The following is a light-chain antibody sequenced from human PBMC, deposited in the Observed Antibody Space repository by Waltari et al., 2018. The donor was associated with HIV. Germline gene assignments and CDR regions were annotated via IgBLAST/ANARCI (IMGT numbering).Light chain of an antibody. CDR3: CPYAGSYTFVV. Sequence: QSALTPPRPVSGSPGQSVIISCTGPSSAVGGYNYVSWYQQHPGKAPKLMIYDVSKRPSGVPDRFSGSKSGNTASLTISGLQAEDEADYFCCPYAGSYTFVVFGGGTKLTVL. CDR1: SSAVGGYNY. CDR2: DVS. V-gene: IGLV2-11*01. J-gene: IGLJ2*01.